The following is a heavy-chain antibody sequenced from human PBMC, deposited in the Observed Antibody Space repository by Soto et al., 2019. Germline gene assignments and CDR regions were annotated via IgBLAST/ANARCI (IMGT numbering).Heavy chain of an antibody. CDR2: INHSGST. CDR3: ARGHYYDSSPPYAFDI. Sequence: KTSETLSLTCAVYGGSFSGYYWSWIRQPPGKGLEWIGEINHSGSTNYNPSLKGRVTISVDTSKNQFSLKLSSVTAADTAVYYCARGHYYDSSPPYAFDIWGQGTMVTVSS. J-gene: IGHJ3*02. V-gene: IGHV4-34*01. D-gene: IGHD3-22*01. CDR1: GGSFSGYY.